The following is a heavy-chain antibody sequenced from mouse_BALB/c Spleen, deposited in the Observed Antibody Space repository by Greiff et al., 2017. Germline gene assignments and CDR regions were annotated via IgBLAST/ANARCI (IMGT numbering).Heavy chain of an antibody. Sequence: VQLLQPGAELVKPGASVKMSCKASGYTFTSYWMHWVQQRPGQGLEWIGVIDPSDSYTSYNQKFKGKATLTVDTSSSTAYMQLSSLTSEDSAVYYCTRAPATGVATGDYWGQGTSVTVSA. D-gene: IGHD1-1*01. CDR3: TRAPATGVATGDY. CDR2: IDPSDSYT. J-gene: IGHJ4*01. V-gene: IGHV1S127*01. CDR1: GYTFTSYW.